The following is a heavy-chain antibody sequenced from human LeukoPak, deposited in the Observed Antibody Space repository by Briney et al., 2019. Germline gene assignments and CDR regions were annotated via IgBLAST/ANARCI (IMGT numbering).Heavy chain of an antibody. V-gene: IGHV3-74*01. CDR2: INSDGSSP. CDR1: GFTFSSHW. Sequence: GSLRLSCAASGFTFSSHWMHWVRQAPGKGLVWVSRINSDGSSPSYADSVKGRFTISRDNSKNTLYLQMNNLSAEDTAVYYCVRETSGSFPYWGQGTLVTVSS. J-gene: IGHJ4*02. CDR3: VRETSGSFPY. D-gene: IGHD2-15*01.